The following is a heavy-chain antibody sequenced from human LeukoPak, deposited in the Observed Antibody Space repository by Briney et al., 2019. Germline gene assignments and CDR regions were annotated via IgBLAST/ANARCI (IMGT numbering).Heavy chain of an antibody. D-gene: IGHD3-22*01. CDR2: IYYSGST. CDR1: GGSISSSSYY. V-gene: IGHV4-39*01. CDR3: ARGRRNYYDSSGYYSY. Sequence: SETLSLTCTVSGGSISSSSYYWGWIRQPPGKGLEWIGSIYYSGSTYYNPSLKSRVTISVDTSKNQFSLKLSSVTAADTAVYYCARGRRNYYDSSGYYSYWGQGTLVTVSS. J-gene: IGHJ4*02.